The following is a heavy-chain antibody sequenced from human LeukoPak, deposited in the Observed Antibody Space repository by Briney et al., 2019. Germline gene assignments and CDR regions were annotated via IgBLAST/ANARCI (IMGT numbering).Heavy chain of an antibody. J-gene: IGHJ6*02. D-gene: IGHD3-9*01. CDR1: GYTFTGYY. V-gene: IGHV1-2*02. CDR3: ARGRAAPTWLYYYYGMDV. CDR2: INPNSGGT. Sequence: ASVKVSCKASGYTFTGYYMHWVRQAPGQGLEWMGWINPNSGGTNYAQKFQGRVTMTRDASISTAYMELSRLRSDDTAVYYCARGRAAPTWLYYYYGMDVWGQGTTVTVSS.